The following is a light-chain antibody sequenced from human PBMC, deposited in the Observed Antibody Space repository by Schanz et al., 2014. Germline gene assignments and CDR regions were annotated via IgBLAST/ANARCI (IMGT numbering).Light chain of an antibody. Sequence: QSVLTQSPSVSGAPGQRVTISYSGSSSNIGGNYVHWYQKFPGTAPKLLIHSTNQRPSGVPDRFSGSKSGTSASLAIIGLQSEDEADYYCATWDDGLTARVFGGGTKLTVL. J-gene: IGLJ3*02. CDR2: STN. V-gene: IGLV1-44*01. CDR3: ATWDDGLTARV. CDR1: SSNIGGNY.